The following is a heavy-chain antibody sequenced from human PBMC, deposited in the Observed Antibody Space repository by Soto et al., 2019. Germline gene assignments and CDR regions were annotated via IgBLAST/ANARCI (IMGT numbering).Heavy chain of an antibody. CDR1: GFIFNNYA. J-gene: IGHJ2*01. CDR2: VSGRGGSA. CDR3: VRRAGGAVVSYYDL. D-gene: IGHD2-21*01. Sequence: EVQLLESGGGLVQRGGSLRLSCAASGFIFNNYAMTWVRQAPGKGLEWVARVSGRGGSAYYADSVKGRLTISRDNSNNTLYLQITNVRGEATAVYDCVRRAGGAVVSYYDLWGRGTLVSVFS. V-gene: IGHV3-23*01.